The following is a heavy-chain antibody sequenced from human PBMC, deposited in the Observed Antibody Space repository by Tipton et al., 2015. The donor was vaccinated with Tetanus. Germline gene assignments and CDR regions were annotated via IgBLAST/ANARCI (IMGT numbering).Heavy chain of an antibody. CDR1: GFTFDGYT. CDR3: AKAIAAAGTYYYYYGMDV. CDR2: ISWDGGST. Sequence: SLRLSCAASGFTFDGYTMHWVRQAPGKGLEWVSLISWDGGSTYYADSVKGRFTISRDNSKNSLYLQMNSLRTEDTALYYCAKAIAAAGTYYYYYGMDVWGQGTTVTVSS. J-gene: IGHJ6*02. V-gene: IGHV3-43*01. D-gene: IGHD6-13*01.